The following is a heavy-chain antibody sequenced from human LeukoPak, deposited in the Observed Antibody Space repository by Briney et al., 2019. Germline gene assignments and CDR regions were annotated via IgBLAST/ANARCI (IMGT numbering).Heavy chain of an antibody. D-gene: IGHD1-26*01. CDR1: GGSISSGSYY. Sequence: SETLSLTCTVSGGSISSGSYYWSWIRQPAGKGLEWIGRIYTSGSTNYNPSLKSRVTISVDTSKNQFSLKLSSVTAADTAVYYCARGRVGATIGYWGQGTLVTVSS. CDR2: IYTSGST. V-gene: IGHV4-61*02. J-gene: IGHJ4*02. CDR3: ARGRVGATIGY.